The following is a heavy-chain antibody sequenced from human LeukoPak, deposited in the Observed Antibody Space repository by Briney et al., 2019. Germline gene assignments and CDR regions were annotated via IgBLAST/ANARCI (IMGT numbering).Heavy chain of an antibody. J-gene: IGHJ4*02. V-gene: IGHV3-7*01. D-gene: IGHD3-10*01. CDR1: GFTFSGYW. CDR3: ASGSREW. CDR2: IKEDGSEK. Sequence: GGSLRLSCAASGFTFSGYWMSWVRQAPGKGLEWLANIKEDGSEKYYVDSVKGRFTISRDNAKNSLYLQMNSLRAEDTSVYYCASGSREWWGQGTLVTVSS.